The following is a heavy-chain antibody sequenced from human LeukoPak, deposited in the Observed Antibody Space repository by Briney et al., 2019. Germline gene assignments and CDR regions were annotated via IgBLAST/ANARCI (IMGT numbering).Heavy chain of an antibody. Sequence: SETLSLTCTVSGGSISDAAYYWSWIRQHPGEGLKWIGYIYYSGSTSYNPSLKSRVTISVDTSKNQFSLKLTSVTAADTAVYYCARGDYYDSSGYCFDYWGQGTLVTVSS. CDR3: ARGDYYDSSGYCFDY. J-gene: IGHJ4*02. V-gene: IGHV4-31*03. CDR1: GGSISDAAYY. D-gene: IGHD3-22*01. CDR2: IYYSGST.